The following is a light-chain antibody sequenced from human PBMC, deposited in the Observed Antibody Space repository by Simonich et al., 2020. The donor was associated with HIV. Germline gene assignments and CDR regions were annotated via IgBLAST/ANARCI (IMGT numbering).Light chain of an antibody. V-gene: IGKV2-28*01. CDR1: QSLLHSNGYNY. CDR2: LGS. J-gene: IGKJ5*01. Sequence: DIVMTQSPLSLPVTPGEPASISCRSSQSLLHSNGYNYLDWYLQKPGQSPQLLIYLGSYRASGVPDRFSGSGSGTDFTLKISRVEAEDVGVYYCIQALQTPPTFGQGTRLEIK. CDR3: IQALQTPPT.